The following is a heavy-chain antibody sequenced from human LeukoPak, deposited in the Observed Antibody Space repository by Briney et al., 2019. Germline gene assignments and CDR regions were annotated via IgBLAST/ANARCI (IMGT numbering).Heavy chain of an antibody. CDR2: ISGSGGST. Sequence: PGGSLRLSCAASGFTFSSYAMSWVRQAPGKGLEWVSGISGSGGSTYYADSVKGRFTISRDNSKNTLYLQMNSLRAEDTAVYYCAPYCSGGSCEVYWGQGTLVTVSS. CDR1: GFTFSSYA. V-gene: IGHV3-23*01. J-gene: IGHJ4*02. D-gene: IGHD2-15*01. CDR3: APYCSGGSCEVY.